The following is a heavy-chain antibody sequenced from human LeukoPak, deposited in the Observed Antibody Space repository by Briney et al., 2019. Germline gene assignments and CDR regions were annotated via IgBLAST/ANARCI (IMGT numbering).Heavy chain of an antibody. CDR1: GFSFSSYA. V-gene: IGHV3-23*01. D-gene: IGHD6-6*01. CDR2: ISNSGDST. J-gene: IGHJ4*02. Sequence: GGPLRLSCVASGFSFSSYAMSWVRQAPGKGLEWVSGISNSGDSTDNADSVRGRFTISRDNSKNTVYLQMNSLRVEDTAIYYCAKNHGSSPDYFDFWGQGALVTVSS. CDR3: AKNHGSSPDYFDF.